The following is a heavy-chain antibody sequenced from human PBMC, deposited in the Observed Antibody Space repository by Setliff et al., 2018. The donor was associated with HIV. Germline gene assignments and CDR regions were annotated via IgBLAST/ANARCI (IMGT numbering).Heavy chain of an antibody. CDR3: ARDRELARHYYYGMDV. J-gene: IGHJ6*02. CDR2: IYTSGST. Sequence: PSETLSLTCTVSGGSTSSGNYYWSWIRQPAGKGLEWIGRIYTSGSTNYNPSLKSRVTISVDTSKNQFSLKLSSVTAADTAVYYCARDRELARHYYYGMDVWGQGTTVTVSS. V-gene: IGHV4-61*02. D-gene: IGHD6-6*01. CDR1: GGSTSSGNYY.